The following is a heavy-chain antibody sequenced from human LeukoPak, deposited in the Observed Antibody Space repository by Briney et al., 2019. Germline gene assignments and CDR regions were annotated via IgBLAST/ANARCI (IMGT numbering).Heavy chain of an antibody. CDR1: GYTFTSYA. CDR3: ARWDYDSSGYALYYFDY. V-gene: IGHV7-4-1*02. Sequence: ASVKVSCKASGYTFTSYAMNWVRQAPGQGLEWMGWINTYTGNPTYAQGFTGRFAFSLDTSVSTAYLQISSLKAEDTAVYYCARWDYDSSGYALYYFDYWGQGTLVTVSS. CDR2: INTYTGNP. D-gene: IGHD3-22*01. J-gene: IGHJ4*02.